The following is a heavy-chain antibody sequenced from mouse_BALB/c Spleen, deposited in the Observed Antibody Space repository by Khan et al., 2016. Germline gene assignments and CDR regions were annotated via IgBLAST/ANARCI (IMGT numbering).Heavy chain of an antibody. CDR1: GFSITSDYS. V-gene: IGHV3-1*02. Sequence: EVKLEESGPDLVKPSQSLSLTCTVTGFSITSDYSWHWIRQFPGNKLEWMGYIHYSGSTNYNPSLKSRISITRATSKTQFFLQLNSVTTEDTATFYCARYYYGGAPGFAYWGQGTLVTVSA. CDR3: ARYYYGGAPGFAY. J-gene: IGHJ3*01. CDR2: IHYSGST. D-gene: IGHD1-1*01.